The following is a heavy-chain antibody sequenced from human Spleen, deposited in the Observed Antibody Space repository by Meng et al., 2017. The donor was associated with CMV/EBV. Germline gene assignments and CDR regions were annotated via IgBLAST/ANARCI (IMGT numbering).Heavy chain of an antibody. CDR3: AKGWTYCGGDCSPGGDY. Sequence: GESLKISCAASGFTFSSYAMHWVRQAPGKGLEWVSIIYRGGTSTYYAESVKGRFTISRDNSKNTLYLQMNSLRAEDTAVYYCAKGWTYCGGDCSPGGDYWGQGTLVTVSS. J-gene: IGHJ4*02. CDR2: IYRGGTST. V-gene: IGHV3-23*03. D-gene: IGHD2-21*01. CDR1: GFTFSSYA.